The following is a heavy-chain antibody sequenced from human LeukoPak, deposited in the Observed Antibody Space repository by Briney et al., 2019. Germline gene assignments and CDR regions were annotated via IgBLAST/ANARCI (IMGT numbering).Heavy chain of an antibody. D-gene: IGHD3-10*01. CDR3: ARQSQYGSGSYFWSPRFYFDY. CDR1: GYSFTSYW. Sequence: GESLKISCQGSGYSFTSYWIGWVRQMPGKGLEWMGIIYPGDSDTRYSPSFQGQVTISADKSISTAYLQWSSLKASDTAMYYCARQSQYGSGSYFWSPRFYFDYWGQGTLVTVSS. V-gene: IGHV5-51*01. CDR2: IYPGDSDT. J-gene: IGHJ4*02.